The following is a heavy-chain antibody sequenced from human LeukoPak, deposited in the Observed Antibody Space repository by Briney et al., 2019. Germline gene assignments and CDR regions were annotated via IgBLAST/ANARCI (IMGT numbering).Heavy chain of an antibody. CDR1: GFTFSSYA. Sequence: SGGSLRLSCAVSGFTFSSYAISWVRQAPGTGLQWVSAISGSGYNTYYADSVKGRFTISRDNSKNTLYLQMNSLRAEDTALYYCAKDRSCTNDICHGDFDYWGQGTLVTVSS. CDR3: AKDRSCTNDICHGDFDY. V-gene: IGHV3-23*01. J-gene: IGHJ4*02. CDR2: ISGSGYNT. D-gene: IGHD2-8*01.